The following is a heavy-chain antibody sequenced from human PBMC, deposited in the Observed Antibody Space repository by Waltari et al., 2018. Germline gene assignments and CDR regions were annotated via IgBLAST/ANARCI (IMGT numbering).Heavy chain of an antibody. D-gene: IGHD3-3*01. V-gene: IGHV1-3*01. CDR1: GYTFPSYA. Sequence: QVQLVQSGAEVKKPGASVKVSCKAFGYTFPSYAMHWVRQAPGQRMEWMGWINAGNGNTKYSQKFQGRVTITRDTSASTAYMELSSLRSEDTAVYYCARDREDYDFWSGYYVSGYFDLWGRGTLVTVSS. CDR2: INAGNGNT. CDR3: ARDREDYDFWSGYYVSGYFDL. J-gene: IGHJ2*01.